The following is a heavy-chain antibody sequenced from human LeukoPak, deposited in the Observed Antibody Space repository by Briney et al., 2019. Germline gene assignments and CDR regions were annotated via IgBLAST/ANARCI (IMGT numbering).Heavy chain of an antibody. CDR3: AKGWIQLCLGCCLDY. CDR1: GFTFSSYG. Sequence: GGSLRLSCAASGFTFSSYGMHWVRQAPGKGLEWVAFIRYDGSNKYYADSVKGRFTISRDNSNNTLYLQMNSLRAEDTAVYYCAKGWIQLCLGCCLDYWGQGTLVTVSS. D-gene: IGHD5-18*01. CDR2: IRYDGSNK. V-gene: IGHV3-30*02. J-gene: IGHJ4*02.